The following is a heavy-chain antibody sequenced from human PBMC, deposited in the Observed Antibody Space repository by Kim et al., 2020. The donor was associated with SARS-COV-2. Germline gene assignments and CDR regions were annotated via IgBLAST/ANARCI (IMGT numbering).Heavy chain of an antibody. Sequence: TYYADSVKGRFTISRDNSKNTLYLQMNSLRAEDTAVYYCAKERIDYIFDYWGQGTLVTVSS. J-gene: IGHJ4*02. CDR3: AKERIDYIFDY. D-gene: IGHD4-4*01. V-gene: IGHV3-23*01. CDR2: T.